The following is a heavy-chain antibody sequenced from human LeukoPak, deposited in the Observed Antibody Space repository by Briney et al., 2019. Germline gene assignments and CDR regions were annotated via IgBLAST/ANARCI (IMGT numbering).Heavy chain of an antibody. J-gene: IGHJ4*02. CDR3: ARPGYYDSSGYYRFDY. Sequence: GESLEISCKGSGYSFTSYWTGWVRQMPGKGLEWMGIIYPGDSDTRYSPSFQGQVTISADKSISTAYLQWSSLKASDTAMYYCARPGYYDSSGYYRFDYWGQGTLVTVSS. CDR2: IYPGDSDT. CDR1: GYSFTSYW. D-gene: IGHD3-22*01. V-gene: IGHV5-51*01.